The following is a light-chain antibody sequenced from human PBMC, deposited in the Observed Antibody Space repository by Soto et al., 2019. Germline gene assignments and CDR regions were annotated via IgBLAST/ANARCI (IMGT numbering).Light chain of an antibody. Sequence: EIVMMQSPATLSVSPGERATLSCRASQSVSSNLAWYQQKPGQAPRLLIYHASTRATGIPARFRGSGSGTEFTLTISGLLSEDFAVYYCQQYDNWRGTFGQGTKVDIK. CDR3: QQYDNWRGT. J-gene: IGKJ1*01. V-gene: IGKV3-15*01. CDR1: QSVSSN. CDR2: HAS.